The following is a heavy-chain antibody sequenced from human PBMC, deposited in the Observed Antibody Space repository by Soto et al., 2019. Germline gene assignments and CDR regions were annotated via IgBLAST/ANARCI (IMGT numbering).Heavy chain of an antibody. CDR2: IYHSGST. V-gene: IGHV4-4*02. CDR1: GGSISSSNW. D-gene: IGHD4-4*01. J-gene: IGHJ5*02. Sequence: SETLSLTCAVSGGSISSSNWWSWVRQPPGKGLEWIGEIYHSGSTNYNPSLKSRVTISVDKSKNQFSLKLSSVTAADTAVYYCARGQGYSKSGNWFDPWGQGTLVTVSS. CDR3: ARGQGYSKSGNWFDP.